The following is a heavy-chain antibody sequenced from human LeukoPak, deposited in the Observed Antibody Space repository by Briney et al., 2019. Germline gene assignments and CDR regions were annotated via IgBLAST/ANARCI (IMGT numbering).Heavy chain of an antibody. Sequence: SVKVSCKASGGTFSSYAISWVRQAPGQGLEWMGGIIPIFGTANYAQKFQGRVTITTDESTSTAYMELSSLRSEDTAVYYCARGSSLGYCTGTSCYHRYFDYWGQGALVTVSS. V-gene: IGHV1-69*05. CDR1: GGTFSSYA. D-gene: IGHD2-2*01. CDR3: ARGSSLGYCTGTSCYHRYFDY. J-gene: IGHJ4*02. CDR2: IIPIFGTA.